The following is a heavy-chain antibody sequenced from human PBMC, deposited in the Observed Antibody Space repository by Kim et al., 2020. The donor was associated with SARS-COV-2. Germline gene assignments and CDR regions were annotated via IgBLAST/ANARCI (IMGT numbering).Heavy chain of an antibody. CDR3: ARGTPYYGSEIPGY. V-gene: IGHV3-74*01. Sequence: GGSLRLSCAASGFTFNSYWMHWVRQAPGKGLVWVSRINSDGSSTSYADSVKGRFTISRDNAKNTLYLQMNSLRAEDTAVYYCARGTPYYGSEIPGYWGQGTLVTVSS. D-gene: IGHD3-10*01. CDR2: INSDGSST. J-gene: IGHJ4*02. CDR1: GFTFNSYW.